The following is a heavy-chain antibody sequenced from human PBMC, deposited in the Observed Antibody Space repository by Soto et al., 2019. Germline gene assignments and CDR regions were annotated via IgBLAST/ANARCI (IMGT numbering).Heavy chain of an antibody. V-gene: IGHV3-23*01. D-gene: IGHD2-8*01. J-gene: IGHJ4*02. Sequence: QPGGSLRLSCAASGFTFSSYAMSWFRQAPGKGLEWVSAISGSGGSTYYADSVKGRFTISRDNSKNTLYLQMNSLRAEDTAVYYCAVYCTNGVCSDYWGQGTLVTVSS. CDR1: GFTFSSYA. CDR3: AVYCTNGVCSDY. CDR2: ISGSGGST.